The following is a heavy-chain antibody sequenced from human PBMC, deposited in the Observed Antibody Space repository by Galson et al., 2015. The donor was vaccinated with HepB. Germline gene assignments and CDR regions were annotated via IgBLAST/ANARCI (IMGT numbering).Heavy chain of an antibody. V-gene: IGHV3-15*01. CDR3: TTDLLGELSAYFDY. CDR2: IKSKTDGGTT. D-gene: IGHD3-16*02. Sequence: SLRLSCAASGFTFSNAWMSWVRQAPGKGLEWVGRIKSKTDGGTTDYAAPVKGRFTISRDDSKNTLYLQMNSLKTEDTAVYYCTTDLLGELSAYFDYWGQGTLVTVSS. CDR1: GFTFSNAW. J-gene: IGHJ4*02.